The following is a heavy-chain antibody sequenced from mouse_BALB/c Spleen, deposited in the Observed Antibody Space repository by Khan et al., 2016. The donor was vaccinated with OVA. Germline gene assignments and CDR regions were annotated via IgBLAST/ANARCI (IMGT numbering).Heavy chain of an antibody. CDR2: ISYSGST. V-gene: IGHV3-2*02. CDR1: GYSITSDYG. D-gene: IGHD1-1*02. CDR3: SRTGRIKY. J-gene: IGHJ3*01. Sequence: VQLKESGPGLVKPSQSLSLTCTVTGYSITSDYGWNWIRQFPGNKLEWMGYISYSGSTNYNPSLKSRISITRDTSKNQFFLQLNSVTTEDTATDYCSRTGRIKYWGQGTMVTVSA.